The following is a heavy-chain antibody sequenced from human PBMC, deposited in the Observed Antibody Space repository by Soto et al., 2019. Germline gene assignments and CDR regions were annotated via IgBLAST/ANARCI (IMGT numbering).Heavy chain of an antibody. CDR1: GGSISSAGYY. Sequence: QVQLQESGPGLVKPSQTLSLTCTVSGGSISSAGYYWSWIRQHPGKGLGWIGYIYYSGSTYYNPSLKSRVTISVDTSKNQFSLKLSSVTAADTAVYYCARGHSVLRYFDWPKGWFDPWGQGTLVTVSS. CDR2: IYYSGST. J-gene: IGHJ5*02. CDR3: ARGHSVLRYFDWPKGWFDP. V-gene: IGHV4-31*03. D-gene: IGHD3-9*01.